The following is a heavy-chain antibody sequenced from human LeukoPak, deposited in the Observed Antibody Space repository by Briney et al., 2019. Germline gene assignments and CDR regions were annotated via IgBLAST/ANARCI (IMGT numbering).Heavy chain of an antibody. V-gene: IGHV4-38-2*02. Sequence: SETLSLTCTVSGYSISTGYHWGWIRQSPGTGLEWIGSTYHSGNTYYNPSLKSRVTISMDTSMNQFSLQVTSVTAADTAVYYCARTRYCSGATCYSPELFDSWGQGTLVPVSS. J-gene: IGHJ4*02. CDR2: TYHSGNT. CDR3: ARTRYCSGATCYSPELFDS. D-gene: IGHD2-15*01. CDR1: GYSISTGYH.